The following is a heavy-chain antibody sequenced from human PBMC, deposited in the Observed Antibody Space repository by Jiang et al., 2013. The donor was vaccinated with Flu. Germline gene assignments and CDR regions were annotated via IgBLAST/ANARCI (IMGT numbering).Heavy chain of an antibody. Sequence: GLVKPSETLSLTCAVSGGSISSYYWSWIRQPAGKGLEWIGRIYTSGSTNYNPSLKSRVTISVDRSKNQFSLKLSSVTAADTAVYYCARTLNYYDSSGYYSGAFDIWGQGTMVTVSS. CDR3: ARTLNYYDSSGYYSGAFDI. V-gene: IGHV4-4*07. J-gene: IGHJ3*02. CDR2: IYTSGST. CDR1: GGSISSYY. D-gene: IGHD3-22*01.